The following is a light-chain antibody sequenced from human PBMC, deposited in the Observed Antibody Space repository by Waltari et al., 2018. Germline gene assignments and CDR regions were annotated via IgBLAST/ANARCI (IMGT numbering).Light chain of an antibody. V-gene: IGKV3-20*01. CDR1: RSVDSAF. J-gene: IGKJ2*01. CDR3: QQFGGSPMYT. Sequence: VLTQSPDTLSLSPGQRATLSCRASRSVDSAFLVWYQQKPGQAPRLLISGASSRATDIPDRFSGSGSGTDFILTIDIWEAGDSAVYYCQQFGGSPMYTFGQGTKL. CDR2: GAS.